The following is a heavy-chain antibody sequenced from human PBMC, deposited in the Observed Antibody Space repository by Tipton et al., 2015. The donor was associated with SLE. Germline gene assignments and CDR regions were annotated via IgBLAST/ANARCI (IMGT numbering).Heavy chain of an antibody. V-gene: IGHV3-21*03. Sequence: SLRLSCAASGFTFSISDYSMTWVRQAPGKGLGWVSSITSRSSYIYYADSVKGRFTISRDNAKNSLYLQMNSLRAEDTAVYYCARDDSKQLTSAFDIWGQGTMVTVSS. CDR1: GFTFSISDYS. D-gene: IGHD6-13*01. J-gene: IGHJ3*02. CDR3: ARDDSKQLTSAFDI. CDR2: ITSRSSYI.